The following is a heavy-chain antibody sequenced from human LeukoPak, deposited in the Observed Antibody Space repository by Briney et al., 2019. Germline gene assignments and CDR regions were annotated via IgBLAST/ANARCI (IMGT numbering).Heavy chain of an antibody. CDR3: ARVGLSGSIDFDY. D-gene: IGHD6-6*01. CDR1: GYTFTGYY. J-gene: IGHJ4*02. V-gene: IGHV1-2*02. CDR2: INPNSGGT. Sequence: ASVKVSCKASGYTFTGYYMHWVRQAPGQGLEWMGWINPNSGGTNYAQKFQGRVTMTRDTSISTAYMELSRLRSDDTAVYYCARVGLSGSIDFDYRGQGTLVTVSS.